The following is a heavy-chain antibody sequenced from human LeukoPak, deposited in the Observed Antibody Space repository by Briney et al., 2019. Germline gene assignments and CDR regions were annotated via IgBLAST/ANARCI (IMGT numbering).Heavy chain of an antibody. D-gene: IGHD4-17*01. CDR3: ARPYGDLRYFDY. J-gene: IGHJ4*02. Sequence: SETLSLTCAVYGGSFSGYYWSWIRQPPGKGLEWIGEINHSGSTNYNPSLKSRVTISVDTSKNQFSLKLSSVIAADTAVYYCARPYGDLRYFDYWGQGTLVTVSS. CDR2: INHSGST. CDR1: GGSFSGYY. V-gene: IGHV4-34*01.